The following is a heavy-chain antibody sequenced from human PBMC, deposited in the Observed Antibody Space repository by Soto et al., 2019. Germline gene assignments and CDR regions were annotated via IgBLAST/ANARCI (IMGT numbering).Heavy chain of an antibody. J-gene: IGHJ4*02. D-gene: IGHD3-16*01. Sequence: SETLSLTCTVSGGSISSGGYYWSWIRQHPGKGLEWIGYIYYSGSTYYNPSLKSRVTISVDTSKNQFSLKLSSVTAADTAVYYCARVPGGLFGGVGDDGFDYWGQGTLVTVSS. CDR3: ARVPGGLFGGVGDDGFDY. V-gene: IGHV4-31*03. CDR1: GGSISSGGYY. CDR2: IYYSGST.